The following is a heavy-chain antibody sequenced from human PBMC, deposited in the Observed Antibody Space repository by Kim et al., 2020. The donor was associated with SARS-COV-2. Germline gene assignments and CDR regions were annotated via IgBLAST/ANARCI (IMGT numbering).Heavy chain of an antibody. CDR2: IYHSGST. J-gene: IGHJ3*02. CDR3: AREQGDYYDSSGYSYDAFDI. CDR1: GYSISSGYY. V-gene: IGHV4-38-2*02. D-gene: IGHD3-22*01. Sequence: SETLSLTCTVSGYSISSGYYWGWIRQPPGKGLEWIGSIYHSGSTYYNPSLKSRVTISVDTSKNQFSLKLSSVTAADTAVYYCAREQGDYYDSSGYSYDAFDIWGQGTMVTVSS.